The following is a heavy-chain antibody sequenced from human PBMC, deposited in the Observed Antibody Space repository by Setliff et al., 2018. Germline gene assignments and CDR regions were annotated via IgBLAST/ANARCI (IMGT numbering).Heavy chain of an antibody. V-gene: IGHV4-59*12. CDR2: IYYNGTT. CDR3: ARVRVVQGYYEFDS. CDR1: GASISSNY. J-gene: IGHJ4*02. D-gene: IGHD3-16*01. Sequence: SETLSLTCSVSGASISSNYWSWIRQSPGKGLEWIGYIYYNGTTRYSPSLKSRVTISVDTSKNQFSLRLSSVTAADTATYYCARVRVVQGYYEFDSWGQGTLVTVSS.